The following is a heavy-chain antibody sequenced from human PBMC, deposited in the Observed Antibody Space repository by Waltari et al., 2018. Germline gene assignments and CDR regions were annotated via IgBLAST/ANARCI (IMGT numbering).Heavy chain of an antibody. D-gene: IGHD3-10*01. CDR3: ARGRITIGP. CDR2: IKQDGSET. J-gene: IGHJ4*02. CDR1: GFSLTGYW. V-gene: IGHV3-7*01. Sequence: EVHLVDSGGGLVQPGGSLGLSCAASGFSLTGYWMSWVRQAPGKGLEWVANIKQDGSETNYVDSVKGRFTISRDNAKNSLYLQMNSLRAEDTAVYYCARGRITIGPWGQGSLVTVSS.